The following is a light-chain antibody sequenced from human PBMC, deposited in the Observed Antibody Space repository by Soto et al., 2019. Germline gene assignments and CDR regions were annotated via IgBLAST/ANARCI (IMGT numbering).Light chain of an antibody. CDR1: SSDVGGYNY. CDR3: NSYAGSNKVV. CDR2: EVS. J-gene: IGLJ2*01. V-gene: IGLV2-8*01. Sequence: QSALTQPPSASGSPGQSVTISCTGTSSDVGGYNYVSWYQQHPGKAPKLIIYEVSKRPSGVPDRFSGSKSGNTASLTVSGLQAEDEADYYCNSYAGSNKVVFGGGTKVTVL.